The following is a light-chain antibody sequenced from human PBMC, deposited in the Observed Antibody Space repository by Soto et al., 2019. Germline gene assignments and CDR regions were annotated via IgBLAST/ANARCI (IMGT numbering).Light chain of an antibody. CDR3: HHYSSWPPYT. CDR1: QSVGSH. V-gene: IGKV3D-15*01. J-gene: IGKJ2*01. Sequence: EIVVTQSPDTLSVSPGERAALSCRTSQSVGSHLAWYQQKPGQVPRLLIHGSSNRATGIPVRFSGSGSGTEFTLTISSLQSEDFAVYYCHHYSSWPPYTFGQGTKLEIK. CDR2: GSS.